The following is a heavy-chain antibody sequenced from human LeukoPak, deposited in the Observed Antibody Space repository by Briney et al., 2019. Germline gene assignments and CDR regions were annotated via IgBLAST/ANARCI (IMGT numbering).Heavy chain of an antibody. D-gene: IGHD3-3*01. Sequence: ASVKVSCKASGFTFSDYDTNWVRQATGRGLEWMGWMNPKSGHTGYAQKFQDRITLTRNTSINTAYMELRSLRFEDTAVYYCARAPSQRFLEWLLFYWGQGTLLTVSS. CDR2: MNPKSGHT. CDR1: GFTFSDYD. CDR3: ARAPSQRFLEWLLFY. J-gene: IGHJ4*02. V-gene: IGHV1-8*01.